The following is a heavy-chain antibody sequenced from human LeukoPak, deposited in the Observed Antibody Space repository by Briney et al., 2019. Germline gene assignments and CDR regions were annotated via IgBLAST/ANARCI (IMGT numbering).Heavy chain of an antibody. CDR1: GYTFSAFY. D-gene: IGHD1-14*01. Sequence: ASVKVSSKTSGYTFSAFYIHWVRQAPGQGPEWMGWIDPDSGGSEYGRKFQGRVTFTSDTSSTTVYMEVRSLKSDDTAVYYCARDMTGGIWARATSFDHWGQGTLVTVSS. J-gene: IGHJ4*02. V-gene: IGHV1-2*02. CDR3: ARDMTGGIWARATSFDH. CDR2: IDPDSGGS.